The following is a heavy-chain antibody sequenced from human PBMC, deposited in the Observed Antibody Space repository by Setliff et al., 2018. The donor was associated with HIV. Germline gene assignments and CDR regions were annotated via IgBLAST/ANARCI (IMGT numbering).Heavy chain of an antibody. Sequence: ASVKVSCKASGYTFTSYDINWVRQATGQGLEWMGWMNPNSGNTGYAQKFQGRVTMTRNTSISTAYMELRELRSEDTAVYYCARGGDYLGIPSYYYYYLAVWGKGTTVTVSS. CDR1: GYTFTSYD. J-gene: IGHJ6*03. V-gene: IGHV1-8*02. D-gene: IGHD4-17*01. CDR2: MNPNSGNT. CDR3: ARGGDYLGIPSYYYYYLAV.